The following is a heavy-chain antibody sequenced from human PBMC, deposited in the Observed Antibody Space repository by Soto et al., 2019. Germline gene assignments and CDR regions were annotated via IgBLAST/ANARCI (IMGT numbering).Heavy chain of an antibody. J-gene: IGHJ4*02. CDR1: GGSINSYNW. V-gene: IGHV4-4*02. Sequence: SETMSLTCAVSGGSINSYNWWSWVRQPPGKGLEWIGEIYHSGSTNYNPSLKSRVTISVDKSKNQFSLKLSSVTAADTAVYYCASLPAIRDFDYWGQGTLVTVSS. D-gene: IGHD2-2*01. CDR3: ASLPAIRDFDY. CDR2: IYHSGST.